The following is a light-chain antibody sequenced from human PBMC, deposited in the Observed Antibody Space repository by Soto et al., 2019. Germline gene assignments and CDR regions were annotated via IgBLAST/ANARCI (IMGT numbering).Light chain of an antibody. V-gene: IGKV1-39*01. CDR1: QSISSN. CDR2: TAS. Sequence: IRMTQSPSSLSASVGDRVTITCRASQSISSNLNWYQQKPGKAPKLLIYTASNLHSGVPSRFSGSGSGTDFNLTISSLQPEDFATYYCQQSYNSLTFGPGTKVDIK. J-gene: IGKJ3*01. CDR3: QQSYNSLT.